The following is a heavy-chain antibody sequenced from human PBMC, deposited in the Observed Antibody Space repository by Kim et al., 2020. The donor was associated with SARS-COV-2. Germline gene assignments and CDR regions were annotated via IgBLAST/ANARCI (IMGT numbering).Heavy chain of an antibody. V-gene: IGHV3-9*01. Sequence: GGSLRLSCAASGFTFDDYAMHWVRQAPGKGLEWVSGISWNSGSIGYADSVKGRFTISRDNAKNSLYLQMNSLRAEDTALYYCTKEDGYNNIFDYWGQGTLVTVSS. CDR3: TKEDGYNNIFDY. J-gene: IGHJ4*02. CDR2: ISWNSGSI. D-gene: IGHD5-12*01. CDR1: GFTFDDYA.